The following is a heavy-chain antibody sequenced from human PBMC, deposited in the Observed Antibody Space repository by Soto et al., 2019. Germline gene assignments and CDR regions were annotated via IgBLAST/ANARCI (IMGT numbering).Heavy chain of an antibody. J-gene: IGHJ4*02. V-gene: IGHV3-33*01. CDR2: IWYDGSNK. CDR3: ARDAHILMVYAIDY. Sequence: GGSLRLSCAASGFTFSSYGMHWVRQAPGKGLEWVAVIWYDGSNKYYADSVRGRFTISRDNSKNTLYLQMNSLRAEDTAVYYCARDAHILMVYAIDYWGQGTLVTVSS. D-gene: IGHD2-8*01. CDR1: GFTFSSYG.